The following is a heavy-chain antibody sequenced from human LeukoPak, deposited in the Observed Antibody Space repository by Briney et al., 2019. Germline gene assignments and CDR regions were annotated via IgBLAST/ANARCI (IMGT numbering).Heavy chain of an antibody. D-gene: IGHD6-13*01. J-gene: IGHJ4*02. Sequence: SETLSLTCTVSGGSISSNYWSWIRQPPGKGLEWIGYIYYSGSTNYNPSLKSRVTISVDTSKNQFSLKLSSVTAADTAVYYCARAGAGSTSSSWYGAFDYWGQGTLVTVSS. CDR3: ARAGAGSTSSSWYGAFDY. V-gene: IGHV4-59*01. CDR2: IYYSGST. CDR1: GGSISSNY.